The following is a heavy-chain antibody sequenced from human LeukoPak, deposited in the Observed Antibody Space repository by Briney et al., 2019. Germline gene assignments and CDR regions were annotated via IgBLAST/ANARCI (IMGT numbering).Heavy chain of an antibody. Sequence: SVKVSCKASGFTFASSAMQWVRQARGQRLEWIGWIVVGSGNTNYAQKFQERVTITRDMSTSTAYMKLSSLTSEDTAVYYCAAGSTMVRGVIRPTGWFDPWGQGTLVTVSS. J-gene: IGHJ5*02. CDR1: GFTFASSA. CDR2: IVVGSGNT. CDR3: AAGSTMVRGVIRPTGWFDP. V-gene: IGHV1-58*02. D-gene: IGHD3-10*01.